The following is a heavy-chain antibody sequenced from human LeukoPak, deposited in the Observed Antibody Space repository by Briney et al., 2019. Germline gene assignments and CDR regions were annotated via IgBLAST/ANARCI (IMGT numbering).Heavy chain of an antibody. CDR2: ISAYNGNT. Sequence: ASVKVSCKASGYTFTSYGISWVRQAPGQGLEWMGWISAYNGNTNYAQKLQGRVTMTTGTSTSTAYMELRSLRSDDTAVYYCAREGYCSSTSCYEPDFDYWGQGTLVTVSS. D-gene: IGHD2-2*01. J-gene: IGHJ4*02. CDR3: AREGYCSSTSCYEPDFDY. CDR1: GYTFTSYG. V-gene: IGHV1-18*01.